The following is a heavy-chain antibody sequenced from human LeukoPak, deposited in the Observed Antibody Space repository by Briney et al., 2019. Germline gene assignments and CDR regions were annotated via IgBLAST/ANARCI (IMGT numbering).Heavy chain of an antibody. CDR3: ARDRGYYDILTGYYNQYAFDI. D-gene: IGHD3-9*01. V-gene: IGHV4-39*07. CDR2: IYYSGST. Sequence: PSETLSLTCTVSGGSISSSSYYWGWIRQPPGKGLEWIGSIYYSGSTYYNPSLKSRVTISVDTSKNQFSLKLSSVTAADTAVYYCARDRGYYDILTGYYNQYAFDIWGQGTMVTVSS. CDR1: GGSISSSSYY. J-gene: IGHJ3*02.